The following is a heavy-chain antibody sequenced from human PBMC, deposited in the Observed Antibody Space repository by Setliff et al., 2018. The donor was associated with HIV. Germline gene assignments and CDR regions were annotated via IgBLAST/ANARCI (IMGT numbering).Heavy chain of an antibody. CDR2: INKDGSQT. D-gene: IGHD1-26*01. CDR1: GFTFSSYW. J-gene: IGHJ6*03. CDR3: TRNIGSGTYWGSWYYMDV. Sequence: ESLRLSCATSGFTFSSYWMSWVRQAPGKGLEWVANINKDGSQTYYVDSVKGRFTISRDTAKNSLFLQMNSLRAEDTAMYYCTRNIGSGTYWGSWYYMDVWGKGTTVTVSS. V-gene: IGHV3-7*03.